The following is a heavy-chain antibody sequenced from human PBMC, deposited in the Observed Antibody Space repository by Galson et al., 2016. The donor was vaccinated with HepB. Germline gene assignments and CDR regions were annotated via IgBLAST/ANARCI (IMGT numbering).Heavy chain of an antibody. D-gene: IGHD2-15*01. V-gene: IGHV1-18*01. Sequence: SVKVSCKASGYTFSAYGTTWVRQAPGQGLEWMGWISFYNGNKNYAQRFRGRVTMTTDTSTSTAYMELRSLRSDDTAVYYCARDSDCSGGNCYFDSWGQGTLVTVSS. CDR2: ISFYNGNK. CDR3: ARDSDCSGGNCYFDS. J-gene: IGHJ4*03. CDR1: GYTFSAYG.